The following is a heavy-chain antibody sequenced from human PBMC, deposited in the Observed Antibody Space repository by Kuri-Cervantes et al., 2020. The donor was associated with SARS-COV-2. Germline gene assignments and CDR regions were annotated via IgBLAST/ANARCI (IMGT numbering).Heavy chain of an antibody. CDR2: IYTSGST. J-gene: IGHJ4*02. CDR3: ARGGVDTAMGADY. Sequence: LRLSCTVSGGSISSGSYYWSWIRQPAGKGLEWIGHIYTSGSTNYNPSLKSRVTISVDTSKNQFSLKLSSVTAADTAVYYCARGGVDTAMGADYWGQGTLVTVSS. V-gene: IGHV4-61*09. CDR1: GGSISSGSYY. D-gene: IGHD5-18*01.